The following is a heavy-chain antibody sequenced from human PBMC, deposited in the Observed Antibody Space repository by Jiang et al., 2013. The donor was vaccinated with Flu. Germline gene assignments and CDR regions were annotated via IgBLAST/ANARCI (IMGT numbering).Heavy chain of an antibody. J-gene: IGHJ4*02. Sequence: SGAEVKKPGASVKVSCKASGYTFTSYHVHWVRQAPGQGLEWVGIINPRSGGTTYAQRFQGRVTMTSDTSTSTVYMDLSSLRSEDTAVYYCARDFYPDSGYFMPDYWGQGTLVTVSS. CDR3: ARDFYPDSGYFMPDY. V-gene: IGHV1-46*01. D-gene: IGHD3-22*01. CDR2: INPRSGGT. CDR1: GYTFTSYH.